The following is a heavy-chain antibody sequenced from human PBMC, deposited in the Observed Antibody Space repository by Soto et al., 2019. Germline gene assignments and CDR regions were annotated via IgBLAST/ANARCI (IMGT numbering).Heavy chain of an antibody. V-gene: IGHV4-31*11. CDR3: ARRYGYGYLDP. Sequence: QVQLQESGPGLVKPSQTLSLTCAVSGGSISRSSYYWSWIRQHPGKGLEWIGYIYNSGSTYYNPSLKSRVTISVDTSKNQLSLKLSSVTAADTAVYYCARRYGYGYLDPSGQGTLVTVSS. CDR1: GGSISRSSYY. CDR2: IYNSGST. D-gene: IGHD5-18*01. J-gene: IGHJ5*02.